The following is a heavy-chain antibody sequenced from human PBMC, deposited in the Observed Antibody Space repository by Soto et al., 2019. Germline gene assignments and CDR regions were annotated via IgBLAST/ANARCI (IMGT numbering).Heavy chain of an antibody. CDR3: AKEGYDILTGYIDYYGMDV. J-gene: IGHJ6*02. Sequence: PGGSLRLSCAASGFTFSSYAMSWVRQAPGKGLEWVSAISGSGGSTYYADSVKGRFTISRDNSKNTLYLQMNSLRAEDTAVYYYAKEGYDILTGYIDYYGMDVWGQATTVTV. D-gene: IGHD3-9*01. CDR2: ISGSGGST. CDR1: GFTFSSYA. V-gene: IGHV3-23*01.